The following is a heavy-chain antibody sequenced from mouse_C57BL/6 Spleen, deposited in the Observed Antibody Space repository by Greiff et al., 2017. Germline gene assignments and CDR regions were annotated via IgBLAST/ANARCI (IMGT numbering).Heavy chain of an antibody. D-gene: IGHD1-1*01. J-gene: IGHJ4*01. CDR1: GFTFSDYY. Sequence: DVQVVESEGGLVQPGSSMKLSCTASGFTFSDYYMAWVRQVPEKGLEWVANINYDGSSTYYLDSLKSRFIISRDNAKNILYLQMSSLKSEDTATYYCARGGVVGYAMDYWGQGTSVTVSS. CDR3: ARGGVVGYAMDY. V-gene: IGHV5-16*01. CDR2: INYDGSST.